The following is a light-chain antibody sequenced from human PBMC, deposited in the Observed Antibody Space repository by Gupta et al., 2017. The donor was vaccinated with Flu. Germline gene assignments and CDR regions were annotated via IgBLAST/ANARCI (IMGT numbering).Light chain of an antibody. Sequence: EIVLTQSPGTLSLSPGERATLSCRASQNINNKYLALYQQKPGQAPRLLIYGASSRATGIPDRFSGSGSGTDFTLTINRLEPEDVAVYYCQQYGSSPPITFGQGTRLEIK. CDR1: QNINNKY. CDR2: GAS. J-gene: IGKJ5*01. V-gene: IGKV3-20*01. CDR3: QQYGSSPPIT.